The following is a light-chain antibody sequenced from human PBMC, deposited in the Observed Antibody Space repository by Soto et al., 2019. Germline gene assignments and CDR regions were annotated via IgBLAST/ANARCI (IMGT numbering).Light chain of an antibody. J-gene: IGLJ3*02. CDR2: GNN. V-gene: IGLV1-40*01. CDR1: SSNIGASYD. CDR3: QSFDSSLSGWV. Sequence: QTVVTQPPSVSGAPGQRVTISCTGTSSNIGASYDVNWYQQLPGTAPTLLIYGNNSRPSSIPDRFSGSKSGTSASLAITGLQPEDEADYYCQSFDSSLSGWVFGGGTKVTVL.